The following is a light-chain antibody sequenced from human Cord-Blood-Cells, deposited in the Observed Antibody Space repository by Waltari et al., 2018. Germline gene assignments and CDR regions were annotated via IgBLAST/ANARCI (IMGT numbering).Light chain of an antibody. CDR2: EDS. CDR1: ALPKKY. J-gene: IGLJ2*01. V-gene: IGLV3-10*01. Sequence: SYELPPPPSVSVSPGQTARITCSGDALPKKYSYCYQQKSGQAPVLVIYEDSKRPSGIPERFSGSSSGTMATWTISGAQVEDEADYYCYSTDSSGNHKGVFGGGTKLTVL. CDR3: YSTDSSGNHKGV.